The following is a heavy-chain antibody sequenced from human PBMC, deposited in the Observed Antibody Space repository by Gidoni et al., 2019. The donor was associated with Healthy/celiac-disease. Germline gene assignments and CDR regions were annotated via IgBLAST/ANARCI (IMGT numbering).Heavy chain of an antibody. CDR3: TTDRATMVQDAFDI. D-gene: IGHD3-10*01. Sequence: VKGRFTISRDDSKNTLYLQMNSLKTEDTAVYYCTTDRATMVQDAFDIWGQGTMVTVSS. J-gene: IGHJ3*02. V-gene: IGHV3-15*01.